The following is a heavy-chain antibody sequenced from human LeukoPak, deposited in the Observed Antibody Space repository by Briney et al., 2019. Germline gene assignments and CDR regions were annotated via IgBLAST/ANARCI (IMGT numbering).Heavy chain of an antibody. J-gene: IGHJ6*02. CDR3: TRGGIVVVGYYYYYYGMDV. CDR1: GFTFGDYA. V-gene: IGHV3-49*04. D-gene: IGHD3-22*01. Sequence: GGSLRLSCTASGFTFGDYAMSWVRQAPGKGLEWVGFIRSKAYGGTTEYAASVKGRFTISRDDSKSIAYLQMNSLKTEDTAVYHCTRGGIVVVGYYYYYYGMDVWGQGTTVTVSS. CDR2: IRSKAYGGTT.